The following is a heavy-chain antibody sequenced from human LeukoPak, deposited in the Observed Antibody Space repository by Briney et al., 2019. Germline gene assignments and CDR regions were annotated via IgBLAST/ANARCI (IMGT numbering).Heavy chain of an antibody. Sequence: PSETLSLTCTVSGGSISSYYWCWIRQPAGKGLEWIGRIYTSGSTNYNPSLKSRVTMSVDTSKNQFSLKLSSVTAADTAVYYCARGGYCTGGVCYLDYWGQGTLVTVSS. V-gene: IGHV4-4*07. CDR3: ARGGYCTGGVCYLDY. CDR1: GGSISSYY. CDR2: IYTSGST. J-gene: IGHJ4*02. D-gene: IGHD2-8*02.